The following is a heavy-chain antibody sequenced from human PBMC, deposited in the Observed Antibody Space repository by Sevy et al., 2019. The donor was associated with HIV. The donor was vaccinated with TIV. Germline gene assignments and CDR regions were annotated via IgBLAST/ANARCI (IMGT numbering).Heavy chain of an antibody. V-gene: IGHV3-11*01. CDR3: ARDHVKDGKGGDYYYHAMDV. CDR1: GFTLSDYY. CDR2: ISGSDDSGGDDTI. J-gene: IGHJ6*02. Sequence: GGSLRLSFTASGFTLSDYYMSWIRQAPGKGLQWISYISGSDDSGGDDTIYYADSVKGRFTISRDNAKNSLYLQMSSLRADDTAVYYCARDHVKDGKGGDYYYHAMDVWGRGTTVTVSS. D-gene: IGHD3-16*01.